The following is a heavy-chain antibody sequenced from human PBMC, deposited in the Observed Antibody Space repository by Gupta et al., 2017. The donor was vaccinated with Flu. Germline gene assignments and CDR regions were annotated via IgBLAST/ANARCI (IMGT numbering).Heavy chain of an antibody. CDR2: IIPIFGTA. V-gene: IGHV1-69*06. CDR3: ARDCSSTSCYVSRQDKKLGWFDP. J-gene: IGHJ5*02. D-gene: IGHD2-2*01. Sequence: APGQGLEWMGGIIPIFGTANYAQKFQGRVTITADKSTSTAYMELSSLRSEDTAVYYCARDCSSTSCYVSRQDKKLGWFDPWGQGTLVTVSS.